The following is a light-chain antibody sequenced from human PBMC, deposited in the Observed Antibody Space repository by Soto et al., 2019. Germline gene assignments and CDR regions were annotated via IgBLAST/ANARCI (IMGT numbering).Light chain of an antibody. J-gene: IGKJ4*01. CDR1: QSVRSDY. CDR3: QQYGNSPLT. V-gene: IGKV3-20*01. CDR2: GVF. Sequence: EIVLTQSPDTLSLSPGQSSTLSCRASQSVRSDYFAWYQQKPGQAPRVIIFGVFTRATGVPDRFSGSGSGTDFTLTISRLEPEDFALYYCQQYGNSPLTFGGGTKVDIK.